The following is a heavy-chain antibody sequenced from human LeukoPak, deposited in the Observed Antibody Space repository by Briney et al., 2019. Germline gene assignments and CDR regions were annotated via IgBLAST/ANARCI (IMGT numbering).Heavy chain of an antibody. CDR3: ASRGHVGSGTYSPYDY. Sequence: GGSLRLSCAASGFTFSNFAMSWVRQAPGKGLEWVSVISGSGSRTYYADSVKGRFTISRDNSRDTIYLQMTSLRAEDTAVYYCASRGHVGSGTYSPYDYWGQGTLVSVSS. CDR1: GFTFSNFA. J-gene: IGHJ4*02. CDR2: ISGSGSRT. V-gene: IGHV3-23*01. D-gene: IGHD3-10*01.